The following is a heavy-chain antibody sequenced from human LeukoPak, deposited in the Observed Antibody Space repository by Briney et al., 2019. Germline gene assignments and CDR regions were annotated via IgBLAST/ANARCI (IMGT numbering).Heavy chain of an antibody. Sequence: GGSLRLSCAASGFTFDDYAMHWVRQAPGKGLEWVSGISWNSGSIGYADSVKGRFTISRDNAKNSLYLQMNSLRAEDMALYYCAKGIAGATLYYFDYWGQGTLVTVSS. CDR2: ISWNSGSI. D-gene: IGHD1-26*01. CDR3: AKGIAGATLYYFDY. V-gene: IGHV3-9*03. J-gene: IGHJ4*02. CDR1: GFTFDDYA.